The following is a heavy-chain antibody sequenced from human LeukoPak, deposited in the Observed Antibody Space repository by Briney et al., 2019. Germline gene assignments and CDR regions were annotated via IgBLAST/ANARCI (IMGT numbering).Heavy chain of an antibody. J-gene: IGHJ4*02. V-gene: IGHV3-23*01. CDR1: GFTFSSYA. CDR3: AKKYYYDSSGYYFDY. Sequence: GGSLRLSCAASGFTFSSYAMSWVRQAPGKGLEWVSAISGSGGSTYYADSVKGRFTISRDNSKNTLYLQMNSLRAEDTAVYYCAKKYYYDSSGYYFDYWGQGTLVTVSS. CDR2: ISGSGGST. D-gene: IGHD3-22*01.